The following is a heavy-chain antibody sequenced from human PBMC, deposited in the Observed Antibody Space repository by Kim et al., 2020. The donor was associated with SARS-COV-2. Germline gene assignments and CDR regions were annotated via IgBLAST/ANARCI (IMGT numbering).Heavy chain of an antibody. V-gene: IGHV3-11*04. CDR3: ARGQYYDSSGYSDY. Sequence: ADSVKGRFTISRENAKSSLYLQMNSLRAEDTAVYYCARGQYYDSSGYSDYWGQGTLVTVSS. J-gene: IGHJ4*02. D-gene: IGHD3-22*01.